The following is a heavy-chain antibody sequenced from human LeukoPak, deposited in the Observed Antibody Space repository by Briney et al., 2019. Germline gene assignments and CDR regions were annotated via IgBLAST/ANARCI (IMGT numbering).Heavy chain of an antibody. CDR3: ARWRSGASDY. J-gene: IGHJ4*02. CDR2: VYYSGST. CDR1: SGYISSYD. Sequence: PSETLSLTCTVPSGYISSYDWSWIRQPPGKGLEWIAYVYYSGSTNYNPSLKSRVTISVDASKNQFSLKLSSVTASDTAVYYCARWRSGASDYWGQGTLVTVSS. V-gene: IGHV4-59*08. D-gene: IGHD5-12*01.